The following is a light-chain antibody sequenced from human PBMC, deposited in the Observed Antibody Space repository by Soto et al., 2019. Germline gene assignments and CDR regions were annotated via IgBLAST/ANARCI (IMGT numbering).Light chain of an antibody. V-gene: IGKV3D-20*01. CDR1: QRVSGGF. CDR3: QQYGSSPS. CDR2: DTS. J-gene: IGKJ1*01. Sequence: DIVLTQSPATLSLSPGERATLYCGASQRVSGGFLAWYQQKPGLAPRLILYDTSFRATGIPDRFSGSGSGTDFTLTISRLDHEDFAVYYCQQYGSSPSFGQGTKVDIK.